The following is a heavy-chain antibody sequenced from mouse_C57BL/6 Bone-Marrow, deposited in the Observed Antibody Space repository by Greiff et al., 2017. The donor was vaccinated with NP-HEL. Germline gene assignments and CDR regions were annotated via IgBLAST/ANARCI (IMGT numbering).Heavy chain of an antibody. Sequence: QVQLQQSGAELMKPGASVKLSCKATGYTFTGYWIEWVKQRPGHGLEWIGEILPGSGSTNYNYNVKGKATVTADTSSNTDYNQLSSLTTEDSAIYCCARWGEWFAYWGQGTLVTVSA. CDR1: GYTFTGYW. J-gene: IGHJ3*01. CDR2: ILPGSGST. CDR3: ARWGEWFAY. V-gene: IGHV1-9*01.